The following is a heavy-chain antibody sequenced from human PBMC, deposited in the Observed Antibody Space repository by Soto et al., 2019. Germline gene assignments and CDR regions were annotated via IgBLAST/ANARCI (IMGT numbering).Heavy chain of an antibody. CDR1: GYTFTSYG. V-gene: IGHV1-18*01. CDR2: ISAYNGNT. Sequence: QVQLVQSGAEVKKPGASVKVSCKASGYTFTSYGIIWVRQAPGQGLEWMGWISAYNGNTNCAQKLQGRVTMTTDTSTSTAYMELRSPRSDDTAVYYCARAPHGRFLEWSDAFDIWGQGTMVTVSS. CDR3: ARAPHGRFLEWSDAFDI. D-gene: IGHD3-3*01. J-gene: IGHJ3*02.